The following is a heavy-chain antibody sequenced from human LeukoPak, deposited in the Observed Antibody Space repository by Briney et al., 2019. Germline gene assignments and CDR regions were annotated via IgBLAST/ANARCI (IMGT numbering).Heavy chain of an antibody. Sequence: RSSETLSLTCTVSGGSNSSSSYYWGWIRQPPGKGLEWIGSIYYSGSTNYNPSLESRVTISVDTSKNQFSLKLSSVTAADTAVYYCARLHYDFWSGYHMGYNWFDPWGQGTLVTVSS. V-gene: IGHV4-39*07. CDR3: ARLHYDFWSGYHMGYNWFDP. D-gene: IGHD3-3*01. CDR2: IYYSGST. CDR1: GGSNSSSSYY. J-gene: IGHJ5*02.